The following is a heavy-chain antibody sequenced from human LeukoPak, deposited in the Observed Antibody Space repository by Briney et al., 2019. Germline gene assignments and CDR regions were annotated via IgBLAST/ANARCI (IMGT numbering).Heavy chain of an antibody. CDR3: ARDTHGHYYDSSGYYGIDY. D-gene: IGHD3-22*01. V-gene: IGHV4-4*07. CDR2: IYTSGST. J-gene: IGHJ4*02. CDR1: GGSIRSYY. Sequence: SETLSLTCTVSGGSIRSYYWSWIRQPAGKGLEWIGRIYTSGSTNYNPSLKSRVTMSVDTSKNQFSLKLSSVTAADTAVYYCARDTHGHYYDSSGYYGIDYWGQGTLVTVSS.